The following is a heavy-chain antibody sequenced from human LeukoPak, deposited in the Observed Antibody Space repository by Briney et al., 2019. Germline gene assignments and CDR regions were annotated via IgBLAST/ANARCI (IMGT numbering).Heavy chain of an antibody. CDR3: ARVTMGATTLNYYYFFMDV. Sequence: GGSLRLSCVGSGFAFNAYTITWVRQAPGKGLEWVSSITSTSAYRQYGDSVRGRFTISRDNTKNSVYLQMDSLGAEDTAVYHCARVTMGATTLNYYYFFMDVGGKGTTVTVSS. J-gene: IGHJ6*03. V-gene: IGHV3-21*01. CDR2: ITSTSAYR. D-gene: IGHD1-26*01. CDR1: GFAFNAYT.